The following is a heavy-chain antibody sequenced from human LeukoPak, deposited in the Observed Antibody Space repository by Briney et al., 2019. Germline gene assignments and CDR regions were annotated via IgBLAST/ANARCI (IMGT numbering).Heavy chain of an antibody. CDR2: ISGSGGST. CDR1: GFTFSSYG. Sequence: GGSLRLSCAASGFTFSSYGMSWVRQAPGRGLEWVSAISGSGGSTYYADSVKGRFTISRDNTKSTLSLRMNSLRAEDTAIYYCAKRLETGAVLGAFDVWGQGTMVTVSS. D-gene: IGHD7-27*01. J-gene: IGHJ3*01. CDR3: AKRLETGAVLGAFDV. V-gene: IGHV3-23*01.